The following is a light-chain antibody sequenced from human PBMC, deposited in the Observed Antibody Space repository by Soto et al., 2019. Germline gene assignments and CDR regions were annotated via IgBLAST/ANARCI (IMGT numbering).Light chain of an antibody. CDR3: QTWGTDTVV. Sequence: QSVLTQSPSASASLGASVKLTCTLNSGHSSYIIAWHQQQPEKGPRYLMKLNSDGSHNKGDGIPDRFSGSSSGAERYLTISSLQSEDEADYYCQTWGTDTVVFGGGTKVTVL. CDR1: SGHSSYI. CDR2: LNSDGSH. J-gene: IGLJ2*01. V-gene: IGLV4-69*01.